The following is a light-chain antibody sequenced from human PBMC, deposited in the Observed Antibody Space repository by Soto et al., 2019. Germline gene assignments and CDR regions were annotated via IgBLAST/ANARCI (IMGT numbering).Light chain of an antibody. Sequence: DVQMTQSPSSLSAFVGDRVTITCRASQGIAPYLAWFQQKPGIVSKLLIYATFTFQSGVPSRFSGSGSGTDFTLTISSLQPEDVATYYRQKYNTAPLTFGGGTKV. CDR1: QGIAPY. V-gene: IGKV1-27*01. CDR3: QKYNTAPLT. J-gene: IGKJ4*01. CDR2: ATF.